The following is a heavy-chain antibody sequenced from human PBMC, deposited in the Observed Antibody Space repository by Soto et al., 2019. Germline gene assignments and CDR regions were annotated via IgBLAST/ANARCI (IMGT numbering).Heavy chain of an antibody. CDR2: IIPMFAAS. V-gene: IGHV1-69*01. CDR3: ARGGVVAVPAALSSYHDYTNYRFDY. J-gene: IGHJ4*02. Sequence: QVQLAQSGAEVRKPGSSVKVSCGASGGSFSDFAFSWLRQAPGQGLEWMGGIIPMFAASKYAQRFQDRVTITEDESTNTVYLALSSLTSDDTATYYCARGGVVAVPAALSSYHDYTNYRFDYWGQGTLVTVSS. CDR1: GGSFSDFA. D-gene: IGHD2-2*01.